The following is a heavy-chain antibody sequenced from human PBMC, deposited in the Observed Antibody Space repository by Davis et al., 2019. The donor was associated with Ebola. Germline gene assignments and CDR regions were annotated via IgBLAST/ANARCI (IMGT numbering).Heavy chain of an antibody. J-gene: IGHJ3*02. CDR2: INPNSGGT. CDR3: ARDNGHIGAFDI. Sequence: AASVKVSCKVSGYTLTELSMHWVRQAPGQGLEWMGRINPNSGGTNYAQKFQGRVTMTRDTSISTAYMELSRLRSDDTAVYYCARDNGHIGAFDIWGQGTMVTVSS. V-gene: IGHV1-2*06. CDR1: GYTLTELS.